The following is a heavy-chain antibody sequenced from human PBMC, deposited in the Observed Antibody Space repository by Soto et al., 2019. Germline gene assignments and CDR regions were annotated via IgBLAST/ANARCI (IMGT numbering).Heavy chain of an antibody. CDR2: IVVGSGNT. V-gene: IGHV1-58*01. J-gene: IGHJ6*02. D-gene: IGHD4-4*01. CDR3: AAEYSNYYYYGMDV. Sequence: SVKVSCKASGFTFTSPAVQWVRQARGQRLEWIGWIVVGSGNTNYAQKFQERVTITRDMSTSTAYMELSSLRSEDTAVYYCAAEYSNYYYYGMDVWGQGTTVTVSS. CDR1: GFTFTSPA.